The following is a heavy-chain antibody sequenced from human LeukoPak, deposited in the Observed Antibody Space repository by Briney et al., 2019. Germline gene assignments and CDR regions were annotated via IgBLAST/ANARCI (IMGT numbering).Heavy chain of an antibody. V-gene: IGHV4-39*07. CDR1: GGSISSSSSY. J-gene: IGHJ4*02. CDR2: IYYSGST. Sequence: SQTLSLTCTVSGGSISSSSSYWGWIRQPPGKGLEWIGNIYYSGSTYYNPSLKSRFTISVDTSKNHFSLKLSSVTAADTAIYYCARHGCSGGSCYSGWGQGTLVTVSS. D-gene: IGHD2-15*01. CDR3: ARHGCSGGSCYSG.